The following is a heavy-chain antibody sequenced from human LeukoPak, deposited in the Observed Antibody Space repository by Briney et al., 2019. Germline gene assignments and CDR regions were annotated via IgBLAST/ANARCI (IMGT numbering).Heavy chain of an antibody. CDR3: ARDITTGYYYDSSGLNAFDI. Sequence: GGSLRLPCAASGFTFSSYSMNWVRQAPGKGLEWVSSISSSSSYIYYADSVKGRFTISRDNAKNSLYLQMNSLRAEDTAVYYCARDITTGYYYDSSGLNAFDIWGQGTMVTVSS. CDR2: ISSSSSYI. CDR1: GFTFSSYS. V-gene: IGHV3-21*01. J-gene: IGHJ3*02. D-gene: IGHD3-22*01.